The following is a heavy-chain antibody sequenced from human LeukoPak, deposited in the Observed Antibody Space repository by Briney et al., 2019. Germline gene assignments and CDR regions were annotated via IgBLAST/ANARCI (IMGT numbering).Heavy chain of an antibody. CDR3: ASASPGSSGYYSYYYYMDV. CDR2: IYYSGST. J-gene: IGHJ6*03. V-gene: IGHV4-59*01. D-gene: IGHD3-22*01. Sequence: SETLSLTCTVSGGSISSYYWSWIRQPPGKGLEWIGYIYYSGSTNYNPSLKSRVTISVGTSKNQFSLKLSSVTAADTAVYYCASASPGSSGYYSYYYYMDVRGKGTTVTISS. CDR1: GGSISSYY.